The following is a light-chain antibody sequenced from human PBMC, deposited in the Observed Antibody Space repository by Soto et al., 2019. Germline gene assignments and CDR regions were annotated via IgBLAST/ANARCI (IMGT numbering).Light chain of an antibody. V-gene: IGLV1-40*01. Sequence: QSVLTQPPSVSGAPGQRVTISCTGSSSNIGAGYDVHWYQQLPGTAPKLLIYGNSNRPSGVPDRFSGSKSGNTASLTVSGLQAEDEADYYCSAHGGTNPYVFGTGTKLTVL. CDR1: SSNIGAGYD. J-gene: IGLJ1*01. CDR3: SAHGGTNPYV. CDR2: GNS.